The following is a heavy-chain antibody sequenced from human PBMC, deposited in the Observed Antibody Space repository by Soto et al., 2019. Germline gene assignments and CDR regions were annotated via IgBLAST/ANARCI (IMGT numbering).Heavy chain of an antibody. Sequence: SETLSLTCSVSGAALNSGNYYWSWIRQVPGEGLEWIGHIYVTGAVDYNPSLRDRITISQDTSERQFSLNLRLVTAADTAVYYCARLRIATNNYKWFDPWGQGTLVTVSS. D-gene: IGHD2-21*01. CDR2: IYVTGAV. J-gene: IGHJ5*02. CDR1: GAALNSGNYY. CDR3: ARLRIATNNYKWFDP. V-gene: IGHV4-31*03.